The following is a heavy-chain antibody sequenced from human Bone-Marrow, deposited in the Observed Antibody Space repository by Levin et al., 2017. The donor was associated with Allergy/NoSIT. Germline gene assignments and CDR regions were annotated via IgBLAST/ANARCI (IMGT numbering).Heavy chain of an antibody. J-gene: IGHJ6*02. D-gene: IGHD1-14*01. CDR3: ARVLGTQVDGDAVRQDAMDV. CDR2: ISVYNGNT. CDR1: GYTFSSYH. V-gene: IGHV1-18*01. Sequence: GASVKVSCRASGYTFSSYHINWVRQAPGQGLEWVGWISVYNGNTKYAEKFQGRVSMTTDTATSTAYMEVRSLRSDDTAVYYCARVLGTQVDGDAVRQDAMDVWGQGTTVTVSS.